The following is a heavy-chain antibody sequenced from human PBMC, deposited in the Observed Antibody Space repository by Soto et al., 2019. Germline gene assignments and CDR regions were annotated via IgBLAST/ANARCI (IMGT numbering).Heavy chain of an antibody. CDR1: GDSVGSRTSY. CDR2: VANSGTT. Sequence: QVQLQESGPGLVNPSETLSLTCTVSGDSVGSRTSYWSWIRQPPGKGLAWIGYVANSGTTNYNPYLKSRVTLSVDTSHNQFSLKLASVTAEDTAVYYCAMAGNYRYFESWGQGVLVTVYS. D-gene: IGHD1-7*01. V-gene: IGHV4-61*01. CDR3: AMAGNYRYFES. J-gene: IGHJ4*02.